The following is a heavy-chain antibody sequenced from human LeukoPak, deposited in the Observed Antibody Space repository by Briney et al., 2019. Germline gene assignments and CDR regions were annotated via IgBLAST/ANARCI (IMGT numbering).Heavy chain of an antibody. J-gene: IGHJ4*02. Sequence: GGSLRLSCAASGFTFSNAWMSWVRQAPGKGLEWVGRIKRKTDGGTTDYAAPVKGRFTISRDDSNNTLYLQMNSLKTEDTAVYYCTPQLLWFGELSNWGQGTLVTVSS. CDR3: TPQLLWFGELSN. CDR1: GFTFSNAW. D-gene: IGHD3-10*01. CDR2: IKRKTDGGTT. V-gene: IGHV3-15*01.